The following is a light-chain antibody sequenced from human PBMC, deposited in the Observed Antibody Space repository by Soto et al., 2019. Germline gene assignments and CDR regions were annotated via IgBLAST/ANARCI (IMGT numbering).Light chain of an antibody. J-gene: IGLJ1*01. V-gene: IGLV1-47*01. CDR3: AGWDDSLSGYV. Sequence: QSVLTQPPVASGTPGQRVTISCSGRSSNIGSNFVYWYQHLPGTAPKLVIYRNSQRPSGVPDRFSGSKSGTSASLAISGLQSEDEADYYCAGWDDSLSGYVFGPGTKVTVL. CDR2: RNS. CDR1: SSNIGSNF.